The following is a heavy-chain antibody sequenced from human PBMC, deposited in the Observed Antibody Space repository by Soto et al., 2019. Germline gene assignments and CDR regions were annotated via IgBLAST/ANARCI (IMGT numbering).Heavy chain of an antibody. CDR2: IYWTDHK. CDR1: GFSLNTAGLG. Sequence: QITLKDSGPTVVKPTQTLALTCSFSGFSLNTAGLGVGWIRQPPGKALEWLALIYWTDHKLYSPSLKARRTNTKDTSKNLVVLTMTNMDPVDTATYYCAHSCTSGECQTPYYFASWGQGTMVTVSS. CDR3: AHSCTSGECQTPYYFAS. J-gene: IGHJ4*02. D-gene: IGHD2-8*01. V-gene: IGHV2-5*01.